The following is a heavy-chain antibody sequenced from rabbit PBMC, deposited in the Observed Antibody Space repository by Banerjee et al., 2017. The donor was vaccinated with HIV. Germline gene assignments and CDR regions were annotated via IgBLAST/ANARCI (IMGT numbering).Heavy chain of an antibody. Sequence: QSLEESGGDLVKPGASLTLTCTASGFPFSDKAVMCWVRQAPGKGLEWIACMNIVTGKAVYATWAKGRFTFSKTSSTTVTLQMTSLTAADTATYFCARDTSSSFSSYGMDLWGPGTLVTVS. CDR1: GFPFSDKAV. CDR3: ARDTSSSFSSYGMDL. V-gene: IGHV1S40*01. J-gene: IGHJ6*01. CDR2: MNIVTGKA. D-gene: IGHD1-1*01.